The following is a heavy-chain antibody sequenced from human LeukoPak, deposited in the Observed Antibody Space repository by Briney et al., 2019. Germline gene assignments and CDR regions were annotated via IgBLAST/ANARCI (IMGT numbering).Heavy chain of an antibody. Sequence: SETLSLTCTVSGGSISSSSFYWGWIRQPPGKGLEWIGSIYSSGNTCYNPSLKSRVTISIDTSKNQFSLKLSSVSAADTAEYYCARGPYYGSGTYYPYYYGMDVWGQGTTVTVSS. CDR2: IYSSGNT. J-gene: IGHJ6*02. CDR1: GGSISSSSFY. D-gene: IGHD3-10*01. CDR3: ARGPYYGSGTYYPYYYGMDV. V-gene: IGHV4-39*07.